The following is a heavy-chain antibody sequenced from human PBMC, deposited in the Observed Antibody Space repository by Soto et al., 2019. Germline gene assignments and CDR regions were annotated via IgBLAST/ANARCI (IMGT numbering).Heavy chain of an antibody. CDR2: IFSNDEK. V-gene: IGHV2-26*01. CDR3: ARSTRKASGEYYFDY. Sequence: QVTLKESGPVLVKPTETLTLTCTVSRFSLSNARMGVSWIRQPPGKALEWLAHIFSNDEKSYNTSLKSRLTISKDTSKSQVVLTMTNMDPVDTATYYCARSTRKASGEYYFDYWGQGTLVTVSS. CDR1: RFSLSNARMG. D-gene: IGHD3-10*01. J-gene: IGHJ4*02.